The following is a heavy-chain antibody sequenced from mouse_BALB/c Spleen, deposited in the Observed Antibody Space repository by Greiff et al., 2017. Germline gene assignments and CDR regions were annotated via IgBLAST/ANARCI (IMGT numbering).Heavy chain of an antibody. CDR3: AIYYGSSYGYFDV. CDR2: IDPENGNT. J-gene: IGHJ1*01. D-gene: IGHD1-1*01. V-gene: IGHV14-1*02. Sequence: VQLQQSGAELVRPGALVKLSCKASGFNIKDYYMHWVKQRPEQGLEWIGWIDPENGNTIYDPKFQGKASITADTSSNTAYLQLSSLTSEDTAVYYCAIYYGSSYGYFDVWGAGTTVTVSA. CDR1: GFNIKDYY.